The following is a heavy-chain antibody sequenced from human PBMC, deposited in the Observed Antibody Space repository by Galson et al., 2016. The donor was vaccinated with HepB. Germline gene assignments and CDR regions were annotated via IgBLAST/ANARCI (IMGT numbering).Heavy chain of an antibody. CDR1: GFTFSSYT. CDR2: ISRSAIAV. V-gene: IGHV3-23*01. J-gene: IGHJ4*02. D-gene: IGHD6-13*01. Sequence: SLRLSCAASGFTFSSYTVGWVRQAPGKGLEWVSDISRSAIAVYYADSVKGRFTISRDDSKGILYLQMNSLRAEDTAVYYCARAGDSSWYDYWGQGTLVTVSS. CDR3: ARAGDSSWYDY.